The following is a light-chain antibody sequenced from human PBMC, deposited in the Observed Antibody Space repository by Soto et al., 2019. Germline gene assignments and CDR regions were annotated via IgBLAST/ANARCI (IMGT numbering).Light chain of an antibody. Sequence: EFVLTQSPGTLSLSPGERATLSGMASQTVRNNYLAWYQQKPGQAPRLLIYDASSRATGIPDRFSGGGSGTDFTLTISRLEPEDFAVYYCQQYDTSPRTFGQGTKVDIK. CDR2: DAS. CDR1: QTVRNNY. J-gene: IGKJ1*01. V-gene: IGKV3-20*01. CDR3: QQYDTSPRT.